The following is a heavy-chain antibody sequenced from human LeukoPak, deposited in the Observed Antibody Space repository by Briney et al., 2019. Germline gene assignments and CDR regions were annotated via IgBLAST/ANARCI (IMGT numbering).Heavy chain of an antibody. J-gene: IGHJ5*02. CDR3: ARHPRWEMGGWFDP. D-gene: IGHD1-26*01. Sequence: SETLSLTCTVSGDSITGYYWSWIRQPPGRGLEWIGYIFYTGSSNYNAPLKSRVTMSVDTSKSQFSLKLSSVTAADTAVYYCARHPRWEMGGWFDPWGQGILVTVSS. V-gene: IGHV4-59*08. CDR1: GDSITGYY. CDR2: IFYTGSS.